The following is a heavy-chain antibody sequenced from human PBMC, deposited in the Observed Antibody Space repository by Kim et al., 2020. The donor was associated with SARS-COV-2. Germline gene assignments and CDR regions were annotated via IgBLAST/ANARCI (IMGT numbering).Heavy chain of an antibody. CDR3: ARRTLSGSYYYFDH. J-gene: IGHJ4*02. V-gene: IGHV3-74*01. Sequence: YADSVKGRFTISRDNAKSTLYLQMNSLRADDTAVYYCARRTLSGSYYYFDHWGQGTLVTVSS. D-gene: IGHD1-26*01.